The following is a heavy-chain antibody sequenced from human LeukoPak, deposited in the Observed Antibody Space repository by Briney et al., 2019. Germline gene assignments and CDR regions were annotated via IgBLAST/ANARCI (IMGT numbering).Heavy chain of an antibody. CDR2: IYYSGST. V-gene: IGHV4-59*01. Sequence: SETLSLTCAVYGGSFSGYYWSWIRQPPGKGLEWIGYIYYSGSTNYNPSLKSRVTISVDTSKNQFSLKLSSVTAADTAVYYCARAGYSYGSYYMDVWGKGTTVTVSS. CDR1: GGSFSGYY. D-gene: IGHD5-18*01. J-gene: IGHJ6*03. CDR3: ARAGYSYGSYYMDV.